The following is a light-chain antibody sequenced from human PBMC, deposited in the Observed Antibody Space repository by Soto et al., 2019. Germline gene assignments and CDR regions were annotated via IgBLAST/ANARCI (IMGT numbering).Light chain of an antibody. Sequence: PGERVTLSCRASQSVSSSYLAWYQQKPGQAPRLLIYGASSRATGIPDRFSGSGSGTDFTLTISRLEPEDFAVYYCQQYDSSRTFGQGTKVDNK. V-gene: IGKV3-20*01. CDR1: QSVSSSY. J-gene: IGKJ1*01. CDR2: GAS. CDR3: QQYDSSRT.